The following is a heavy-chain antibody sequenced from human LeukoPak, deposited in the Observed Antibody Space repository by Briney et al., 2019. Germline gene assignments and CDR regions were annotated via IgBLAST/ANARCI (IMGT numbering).Heavy chain of an antibody. Sequence: ASVKVSCKASGYTFTSYAMNWVRQAPGQGLEWMGWINTNTGNPTYAQGFTGRFVFSLDTSVSTAYLQISSLKAEDTAVYYCARDYYDSSGYYLPQYYFDYWGQGTLVTVSS. CDR1: GYTFTSYA. J-gene: IGHJ4*02. CDR2: INTNTGNP. CDR3: ARDYYDSSGYYLPQYYFDY. D-gene: IGHD3-22*01. V-gene: IGHV7-4-1*02.